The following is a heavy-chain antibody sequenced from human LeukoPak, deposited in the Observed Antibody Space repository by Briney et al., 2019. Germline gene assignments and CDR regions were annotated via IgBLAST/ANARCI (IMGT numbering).Heavy chain of an antibody. CDR2: IYPGDSDT. Sequence: GESLKISCKGSGYSFTSYWIGWVRQMPGKGLEWTGIIYPGDSDTRYSPSFQGQVTISADKSISTAYLQWSSLKASDTAMYYCARGESITIFGVVSGGYFDYWGQGTLVTVSS. V-gene: IGHV5-51*01. D-gene: IGHD3-3*01. J-gene: IGHJ4*02. CDR3: ARGESITIFGVVSGGYFDY. CDR1: GYSFTSYW.